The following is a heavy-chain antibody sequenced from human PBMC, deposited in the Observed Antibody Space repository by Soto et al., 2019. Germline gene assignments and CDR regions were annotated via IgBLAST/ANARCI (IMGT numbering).Heavy chain of an antibody. CDR1: GFTFSSYG. D-gene: IGHD6-19*01. V-gene: IGHV3-33*01. J-gene: IGHJ4*02. CDR3: ARGGARYSSGWYYFDY. CDR2: IWYDGSNK. Sequence: GGSLRLSCAASGFTFSSYGMHWVRQAPGKGLEWVAVIWYDGSNKYYADSVKGRFTISRDNSKNTLYLQMNSLRAEDVAVYYCARGGARYSSGWYYFDYWGQGTLVTVSS.